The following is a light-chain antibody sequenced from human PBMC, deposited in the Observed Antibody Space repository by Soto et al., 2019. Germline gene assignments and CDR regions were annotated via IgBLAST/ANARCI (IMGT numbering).Light chain of an antibody. J-gene: IGKJ4*01. CDR3: QQYGSSPLLT. V-gene: IGKV3-20*01. Sequence: EIVLTQSPGTLSISPGERATLSCRASQSVSSSYLAWYQQKPGQAPRLLIYGASSRATGIPDRFSGSGSGTDFTLTISRLEPEDFAVYYCQQYGSSPLLTFGGGTKVDIK. CDR1: QSVSSSY. CDR2: GAS.